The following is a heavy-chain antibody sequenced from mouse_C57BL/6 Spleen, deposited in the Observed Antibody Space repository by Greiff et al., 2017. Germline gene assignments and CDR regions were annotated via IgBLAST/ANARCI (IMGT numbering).Heavy chain of an antibody. D-gene: IGHD2-4*01. Sequence: ESGPGLVKPSQSLSLTCSVTGYSITSGYYWNWIRQFPGNKLEWMGYISYDGSNNYNPSLKNRISITRDTSKNQFFLKLNSVTTEDTATYYCARDPAQGLRHYCDYWGQGTTLTVSS. CDR1: GYSITSGYY. CDR2: ISYDGSN. V-gene: IGHV3-6*01. J-gene: IGHJ2*01. CDR3: ARDPAQGLRHYCDY.